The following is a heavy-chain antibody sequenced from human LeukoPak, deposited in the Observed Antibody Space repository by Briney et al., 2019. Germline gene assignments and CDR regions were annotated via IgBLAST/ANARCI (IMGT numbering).Heavy chain of an antibody. J-gene: IGHJ4*02. CDR1: GYTFTDYN. Sequence: ASVKVSCKASGYTFTDYNIHWVRQAPGQGLEWMGRIIPILGIANYAQKFQGRVTITADKSTSTAYMELSSLRSEDTAVYYCARDHDILTGYYRYWGQGTLVTVSS. CDR3: ARDHDILTGYYRY. CDR2: IIPILGIA. D-gene: IGHD3-9*01. V-gene: IGHV1-69*04.